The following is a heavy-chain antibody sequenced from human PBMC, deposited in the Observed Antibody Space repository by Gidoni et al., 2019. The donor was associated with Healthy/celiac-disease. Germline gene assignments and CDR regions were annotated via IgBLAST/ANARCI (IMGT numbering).Heavy chain of an antibody. CDR2: IIPIFGIA. CDR1: GRTFSSYA. V-gene: IGHV1-69*04. J-gene: IGHJ4*02. CDR3: ASNDYVWGSYRYTDY. D-gene: IGHD3-16*02. Sequence: QVQLVQSGAEVKKPGSSVTVSCKASGRTFSSYAISWVRQAPGQGLEWMGRIIPIFGIANYAQKFQGRVTITADKSTSTAYMELSSLRSEDTAVYYCASNDYVWGSYRYTDYWGQGTLVTVSS.